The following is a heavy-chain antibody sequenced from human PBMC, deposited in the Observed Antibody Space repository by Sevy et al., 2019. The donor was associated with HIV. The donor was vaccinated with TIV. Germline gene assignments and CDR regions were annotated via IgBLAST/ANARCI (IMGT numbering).Heavy chain of an antibody. V-gene: IGHV6-1*01. D-gene: IGHD1-1*01. CDR2: TCYRSKWYI. J-gene: IGHJ4*02. CDR1: GDSVSSESAA. CDR3: ARGNLEFDY. Sequence: SQTLSLTCAISGDSVSSESAAWNWIRQSPSRGLEWLGRTCYRSKWYIEYAVSVKSRLTINPDTSKNQFFLQLNSVTPEDTAMYFCARGNLEFDYWVQGTMVTVSS.